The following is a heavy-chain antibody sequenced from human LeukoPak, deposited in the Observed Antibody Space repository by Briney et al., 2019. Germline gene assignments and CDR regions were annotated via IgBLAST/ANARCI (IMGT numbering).Heavy chain of an antibody. D-gene: IGHD1-26*01. V-gene: IGHV3-11*06. CDR3: ARGEEGATN. CDR1: GFTFSDYY. Sequence: PGGSLRLSCAASGFTFSDYYMSWIRLAPGKGLEWVSYISSRRSYTNYADSVKGRFTISRDNAKNSLYLQMNSLRAEDTAVYYCARGEEGATNWGQGTLVTVSS. J-gene: IGHJ4*02. CDR2: ISSRRSYT.